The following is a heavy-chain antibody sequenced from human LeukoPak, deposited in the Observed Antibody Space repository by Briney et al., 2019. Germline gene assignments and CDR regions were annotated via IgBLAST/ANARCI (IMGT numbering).Heavy chain of an antibody. Sequence: ASVKVSCKASGYTFTSYGISWVRQAPGQGLEWMGWISAYNGNTNYAQKLQGRVTMTTDTSTSTAYMELRSLRSDDTAVYYCARDKRGIAAAGTGFDCWGQGTLVTVSS. D-gene: IGHD6-13*01. CDR3: ARDKRGIAAAGTGFDC. CDR2: ISAYNGNT. V-gene: IGHV1-18*01. J-gene: IGHJ4*02. CDR1: GYTFTSYG.